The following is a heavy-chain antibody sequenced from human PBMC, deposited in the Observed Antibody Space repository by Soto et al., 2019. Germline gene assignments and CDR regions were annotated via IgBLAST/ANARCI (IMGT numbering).Heavy chain of an antibody. CDR2: INNSGGDT. J-gene: IGHJ2*01. V-gene: IGHV3-23*01. Sequence: EVQLLESGGGVVQPGGSLRLSCAASGFTLSSYAMSWVRQAPGKGLEGVSVINNSGGDTYYADSVKGRFAISRDSSKNTLYLQMNSLRAEDTAVYYCAKDSDYRDRIFRYFDHWGRGTLVTVSS. D-gene: IGHD2-15*01. CDR1: GFTLSSYA. CDR3: AKDSDYRDRIFRYFDH.